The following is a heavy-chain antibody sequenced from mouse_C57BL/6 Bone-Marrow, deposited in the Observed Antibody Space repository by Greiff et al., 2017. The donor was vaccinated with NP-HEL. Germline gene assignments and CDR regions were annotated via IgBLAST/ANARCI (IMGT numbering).Heavy chain of an antibody. CDR2: ISNGGGST. Sequence: EVKLMESGGGLVQPGGSLKLSCAASGFTFSDYYMYWVRQTPEKRLEWVAYISNGGGSTYYPDTVKGRFTISRDNAKNTLYLQMSRLKSEDTAMYYCARAGVYYYGSIFAYWGQGTLVTVSA. J-gene: IGHJ3*01. CDR3: ARAGVYYYGSIFAY. D-gene: IGHD1-1*01. CDR1: GFTFSDYY. V-gene: IGHV5-12*01.